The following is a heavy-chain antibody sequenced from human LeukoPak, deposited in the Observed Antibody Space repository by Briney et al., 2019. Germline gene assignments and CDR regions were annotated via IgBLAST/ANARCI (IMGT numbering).Heavy chain of an antibody. Sequence: GGSLRLSCAASGFTFSDYYMSWIRQAPGKGLEWVSYISSSGSTIYYADSVKGRFTISRDNAKNSLYLQMNSLRAEDTAVYYCARLTVTTPRCFDYWGQGTLVTVSS. CDR1: GFTFSDYY. CDR2: ISSSGSTI. CDR3: ARLTVTTPRCFDY. J-gene: IGHJ4*02. V-gene: IGHV3-11*01. D-gene: IGHD4-11*01.